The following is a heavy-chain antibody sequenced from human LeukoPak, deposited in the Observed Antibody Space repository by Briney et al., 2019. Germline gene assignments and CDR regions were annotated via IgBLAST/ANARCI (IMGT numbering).Heavy chain of an antibody. CDR3: ARDRDIDAFDI. Sequence: RWASVKVSCKASGGTFSSYAISWVRQAPGQGLEWMGRIIPIFGTANYAQKFQGRVTITTDESTSTAYMELSSLRSEDTAVYYCARDRDIDAFDIWGQGTMVTVSS. V-gene: IGHV1-69*05. J-gene: IGHJ3*02. CDR1: GGTFSSYA. CDR2: IIPIFGTA. D-gene: IGHD2-15*01.